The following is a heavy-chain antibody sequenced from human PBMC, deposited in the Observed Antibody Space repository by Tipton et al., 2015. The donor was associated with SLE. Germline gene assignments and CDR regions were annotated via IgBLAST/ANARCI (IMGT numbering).Heavy chain of an antibody. CDR2: ISHSEGS. CDR3: ARQLGWGDPFAFDY. CDR1: GYSISSGYY. Sequence: LSLTCDVSGYSISSGYYWGWIRQPPGKGLEWIGTISHSEGSYYNPSLKSRVTMSIDTSKNHFSLKLSSVTAADTAIYYCARQLGWGDPFAFDYWGQGTLVTVSS. V-gene: IGHV4-38-2*01. J-gene: IGHJ4*02. D-gene: IGHD2-21*02.